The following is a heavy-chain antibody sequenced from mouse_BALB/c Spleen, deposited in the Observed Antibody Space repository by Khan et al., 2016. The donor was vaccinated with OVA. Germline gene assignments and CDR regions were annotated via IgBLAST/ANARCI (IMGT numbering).Heavy chain of an antibody. V-gene: IGHV5-6-4*01. CDR3: TRDGNYAHWFFDV. D-gene: IGHD2-1*01. Sequence: EVELVESGGGLVKPGGSLKPSCAASGFTFSSYTMSWVRQTPEKRLEWVATIRSGSTYTYFPDSVKGRFTISRDTAKNTLYLQMSSLKSEDTALYYCTRDGNYAHWFFDVWGAGTTVTVSS. J-gene: IGHJ1*01. CDR2: IRSGSTYT. CDR1: GFTFSSYT.